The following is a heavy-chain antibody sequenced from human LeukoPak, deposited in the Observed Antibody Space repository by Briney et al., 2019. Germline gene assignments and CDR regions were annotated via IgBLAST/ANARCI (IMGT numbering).Heavy chain of an antibody. V-gene: IGHV3-23*01. CDR1: GFIFSHYG. CDR3: ARDIHSVAFDI. Sequence: GGSLRLSCAASGFIFSHYGMNWVRQAPGKGLEWVSGITSRSTTYYADSVKGRFTISRDNSKNTLYLQMNSLRAEDTAVYYCARDIHSVAFDIWGQGTMVTVSS. CDR2: ITSRSTT. J-gene: IGHJ3*02.